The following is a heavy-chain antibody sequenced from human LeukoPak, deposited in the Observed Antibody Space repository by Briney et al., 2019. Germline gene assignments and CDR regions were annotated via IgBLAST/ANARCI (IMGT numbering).Heavy chain of an antibody. D-gene: IGHD1-26*01. CDR1: GFTFSSYV. CDR3: ARLKGESSLFDY. V-gene: IGHV3-30-3*01. J-gene: IGHJ4*02. CDR2: ISYDGSNK. Sequence: GGSLRLSCAASGFTFSSYVMHWVRQAPGKGLEWVAVISYDGSNKYYADSVKGRFTISRDNSKNTLYLQMNSLRAEDTAVYYCARLKGESSLFDYWGQGILVTVSS.